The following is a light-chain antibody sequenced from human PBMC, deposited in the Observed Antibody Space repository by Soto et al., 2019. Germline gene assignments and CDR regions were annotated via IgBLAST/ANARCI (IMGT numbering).Light chain of an antibody. CDR1: QSISTY. J-gene: IGKJ5*01. CDR3: QQSYMDPIT. CDR2: DAS. V-gene: IGKV1-39*01. Sequence: DIQMAQSPSSLSASVGNRVTITCQASQSISTYLNWYQKKPGKAPNLLIYDASRLQSGVPSRFSGSGGGTDFTLSISSVQPEDFATYFCQQSYMDPITFGQGTRL.